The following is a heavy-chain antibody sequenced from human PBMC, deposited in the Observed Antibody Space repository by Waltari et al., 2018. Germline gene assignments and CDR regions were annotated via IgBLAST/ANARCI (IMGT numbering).Heavy chain of an antibody. D-gene: IGHD3-10*01. Sequence: EVQLVESGGGLVQPGGSLRLSCAASGFTFSSYAMHWVRQAPGKGLEYVSAISSNGGSTYYANSVKGRFTISRDNSKNTLYLQMGSLRAEDMAVYYCAREGGYGSGIGVFDYWGQGTLVTVSS. V-gene: IGHV3-64*01. J-gene: IGHJ4*02. CDR3: AREGGYGSGIGVFDY. CDR2: ISSNGGST. CDR1: GFTFSSYA.